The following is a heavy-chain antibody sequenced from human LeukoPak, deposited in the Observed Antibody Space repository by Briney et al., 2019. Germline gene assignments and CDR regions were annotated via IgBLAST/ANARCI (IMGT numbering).Heavy chain of an antibody. Sequence: PGGSLRLSCAASGFTVSSNYMSWVRQAPGKGLEWVSVIYSGGSTYYADSVKGRFTISRDNSENTLYLQMNGLRAEDTAVYYCARGYGFFSYYGLDVWGQGTTVTVSS. CDR3: ARGYGFFSYYGLDV. J-gene: IGHJ6*02. V-gene: IGHV3-66*01. D-gene: IGHD3-3*01. CDR1: GFTVSSNY. CDR2: IYSGGST.